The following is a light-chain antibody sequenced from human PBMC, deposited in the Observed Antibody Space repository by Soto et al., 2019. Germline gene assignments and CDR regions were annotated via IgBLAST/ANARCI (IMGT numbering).Light chain of an antibody. V-gene: IGLV2-14*01. CDR2: DVS. Sequence: QCVRTRPVSGSGSPRQSITISCTRTSSDVGGYNYVSWYQQHPGKAPKLMIYDVSNRPSGVSNRFSGSKSGNTASLTISGLQAEDEADYYCSSYTSSSTSYVFGTGTKVTVL. CDR3: SSYTSSSTSYV. CDR1: SSDVGGYNY. J-gene: IGLJ1*01.